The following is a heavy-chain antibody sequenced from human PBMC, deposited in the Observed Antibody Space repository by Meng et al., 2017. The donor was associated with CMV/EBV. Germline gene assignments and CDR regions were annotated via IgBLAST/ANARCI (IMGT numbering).Heavy chain of an antibody. J-gene: IGHJ6*02. CDR2: IWYDGSNK. CDR3: AKDLLRYCSSTSCPFGMDV. CDR1: GFTFSSYG. D-gene: IGHD2-2*01. V-gene: IGHV3-33*06. Sequence: GESLKISCAASGFTFSSYGMHCVRQAPGKGLEWVAVIWYDGSNKYYADSVKGRFTISRDNSKNTLYLQMNSLRAEDTAVYYCAKDLLRYCSSTSCPFGMDVWGQGTTVTVSS.